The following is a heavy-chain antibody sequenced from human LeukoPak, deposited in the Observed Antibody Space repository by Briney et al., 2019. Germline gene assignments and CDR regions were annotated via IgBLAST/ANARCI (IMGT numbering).Heavy chain of an antibody. Sequence: GGSLTLSCAASGFTFSSYAMSWVRQAPGQGLEWVSAISGSGGSTYYADSVKGRFTISRDNSKNTLYLQMNSLRAEDTAVYYCAKENYDILTGYPRGYFDYWGQGTLVTVSS. CDR3: AKENYDILTGYPRGYFDY. D-gene: IGHD3-9*01. V-gene: IGHV3-23*01. J-gene: IGHJ4*02. CDR2: ISGSGGST. CDR1: GFTFSSYA.